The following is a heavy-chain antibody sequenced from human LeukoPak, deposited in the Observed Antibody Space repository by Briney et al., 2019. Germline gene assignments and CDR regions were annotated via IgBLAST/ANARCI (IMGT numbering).Heavy chain of an antibody. J-gene: IGHJ4*02. CDR3: AKDGSTYYDSSGTFDY. CDR2: ISWNSGSI. V-gene: IGHV3-9*01. D-gene: IGHD3-22*01. CDR1: GFSFDDYA. Sequence: GGSLRLSCAASGFSFDDYAMHWVRQAPGKGLEWVSGISWNSGSIGYADSVKGRFTISRDNAKNSLYLQMNSLRAEDTALYYCAKDGSTYYDSSGTFDYWGQGTLVTVSS.